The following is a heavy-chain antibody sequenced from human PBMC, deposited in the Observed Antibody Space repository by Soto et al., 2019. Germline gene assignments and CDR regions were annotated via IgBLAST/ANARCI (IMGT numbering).Heavy chain of an antibody. CDR1: GFTFSSFA. CDR3: AKDKNDFWSGQRYCDY. CDR2: ISYDGSNK. Sequence: QVQLVESGGGVVQPGTSLRLSCAASGFTFSSFAMHWVLQAPGKGLERVALISYDGSNKYYADSVKGRFTISRDNSKNTLYLQMNSLRAEDTAVYYCAKDKNDFWSGQRYCDYWGQGTLVTVSS. J-gene: IGHJ4*02. V-gene: IGHV3-30*18. D-gene: IGHD3-3*01.